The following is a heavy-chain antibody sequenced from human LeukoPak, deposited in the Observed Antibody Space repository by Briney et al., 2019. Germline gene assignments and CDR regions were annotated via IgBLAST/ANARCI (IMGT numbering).Heavy chain of an antibody. CDR3: AQWGPSGSRGFDP. CDR2: VRNKANSYTT. CDR1: GLTFTDHY. J-gene: IGHJ5*02. Sequence: PGGSLRLSCAASGLTFTDHYMDWVRQAPGKGLEWVGRVRNKANSYTTEYAASVKGRFTISRDDSKNSLYLQMNCLKTEDTAVYYCAQWGPSGSRGFDPWGQGTLVTVSS. D-gene: IGHD1-26*01. V-gene: IGHV3-72*01.